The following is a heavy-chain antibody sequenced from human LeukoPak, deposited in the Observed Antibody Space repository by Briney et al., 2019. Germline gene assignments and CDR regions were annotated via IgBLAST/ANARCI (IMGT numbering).Heavy chain of an antibody. D-gene: IGHD6-13*01. CDR3: AKRSAEAGNWGWDY. J-gene: IGHJ4*02. CDR2: VNDGGEYT. Sequence: GGSLRLSCAGSGFTFSSYAMSWVRQAPGKGLEWVSEVNDGGEYTYYAESAKGRFTISRDNSESTLYPHMRSLRPEDTAVYFCAKRSAEAGNWGWDYWGQGTLVTVST. CDR1: GFTFSSYA. V-gene: IGHV3-23*01.